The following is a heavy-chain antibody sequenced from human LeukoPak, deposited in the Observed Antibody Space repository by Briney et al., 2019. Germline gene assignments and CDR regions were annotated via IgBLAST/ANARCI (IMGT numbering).Heavy chain of an antibody. V-gene: IGHV4-59*11. CDR3: ARLIAHYAGKGYYFDY. D-gene: IGHD4-23*01. J-gene: IGHJ4*02. Sequence: SETLSLTCTVSGGSISSHYRSWIRQPPGKGLEWIGYIYYSGRTNYNPSLKSRVTISVDTSKNQFSLKLSSVTAADTAVYYCARLIAHYAGKGYYFDYWGQGTLVTVSS. CDR1: GGSISSHY. CDR2: IYYSGRT.